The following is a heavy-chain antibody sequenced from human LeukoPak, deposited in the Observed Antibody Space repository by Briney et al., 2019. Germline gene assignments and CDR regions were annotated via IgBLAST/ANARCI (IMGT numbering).Heavy chain of an antibody. D-gene: IGHD6-19*01. CDR2: INHSGST. CDR1: GGSFSGYY. V-gene: IGHV4-34*01. CDR3: ARTRAGYSSGWYYPFDI. Sequence: PSETLSLTCAVYGGSFSGYYWSWIRQPPGKGLEWIGEINHSGSTNYNPSLKSRVTISVDTSKNQFSLKLSSVTAADTAVYYSARTRAGYSSGWYYPFDIWGQGTMVTVSS. J-gene: IGHJ3*02.